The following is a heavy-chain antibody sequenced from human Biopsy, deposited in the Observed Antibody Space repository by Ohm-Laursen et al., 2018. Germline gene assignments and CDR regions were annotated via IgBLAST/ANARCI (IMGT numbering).Heavy chain of an antibody. Sequence: GTLSLTCTVSGGSISSSTTYYWAWLRQPPGKGLEWIGSIYNTETTFYNPSLKSQVTISVDTSTNQFSLKVSSVTAADTALYYCARHPTGFWFDPWGHGTLVTVSS. CDR2: IYNTETT. J-gene: IGHJ5*02. V-gene: IGHV4-39*01. CDR1: GGSISSSTTYY. CDR3: ARHPTGFWFDP.